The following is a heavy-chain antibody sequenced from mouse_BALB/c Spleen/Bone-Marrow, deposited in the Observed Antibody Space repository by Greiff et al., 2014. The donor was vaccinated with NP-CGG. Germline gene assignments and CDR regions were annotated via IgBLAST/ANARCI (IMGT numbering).Heavy chain of an antibody. V-gene: IGHV1-7*01. CDR3: ARPRFAY. Sequence: VHLVESGAELAKPGASVEMSCKASGYTFTSYWMHWIKQRPGQGLEWIGYITPSTGYIEYNQKFKDKATLTADKSSSTAYMQLSSLTSEDSAVYYCARPRFAYWGQGTLVTVSA. CDR1: GYTFTSYW. J-gene: IGHJ3*01. CDR2: ITPSTGYI.